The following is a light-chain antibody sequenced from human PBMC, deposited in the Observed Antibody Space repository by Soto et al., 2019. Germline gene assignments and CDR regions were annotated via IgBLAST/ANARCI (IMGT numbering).Light chain of an antibody. Sequence: QSVLAQPPSVSAAPGQKVTISCSGSNSNIGNNYVYWYQQFPGAAPKLLMYENAKRASGIPDRFSGSKSGTAATLAITGIQTGDEADYYCGTWDSGLSGFVFGTGTKVTV. V-gene: IGLV1-51*01. CDR1: NSNIGNNY. CDR2: ENA. J-gene: IGLJ1*01. CDR3: GTWDSGLSGFV.